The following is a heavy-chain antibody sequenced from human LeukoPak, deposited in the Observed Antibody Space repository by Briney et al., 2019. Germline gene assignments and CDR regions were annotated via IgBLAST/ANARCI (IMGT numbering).Heavy chain of an antibody. V-gene: IGHV3-53*01. CDR1: GFTVSSNY. CDR2: IYSGGST. J-gene: IGHJ6*03. Sequence: GGSLRLSCAASGFTVSSNYMSWVRQAPGKGLEWVSVIYSGGSTYYADSVKGRFTISRDNSKNTLYLQMNSLRAEDTAVYYCAKVMKGSERITMVRGLIIKTAGLYYMDVWGKGTTVTVPS. CDR3: AKVMKGSERITMVRGLIIKTAGLYYMDV. D-gene: IGHD3-10*01.